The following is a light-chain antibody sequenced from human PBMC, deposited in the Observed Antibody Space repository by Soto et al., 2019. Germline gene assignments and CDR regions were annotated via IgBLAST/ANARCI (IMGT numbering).Light chain of an antibody. V-gene: IGKV3-20*01. CDR2: GAS. CDR1: QSVRSNY. J-gene: IGKJ4*01. Sequence: EIVLTQSPGTLSLSSGERATLSCRASQSVRSNYLAWYQQKPGQAPRLLIYGASSRATGIPDRFGGSGSGTAFTLTISRLAPEDFAVYYCQQSASSPLTFGGGTKVEIK. CDR3: QQSASSPLT.